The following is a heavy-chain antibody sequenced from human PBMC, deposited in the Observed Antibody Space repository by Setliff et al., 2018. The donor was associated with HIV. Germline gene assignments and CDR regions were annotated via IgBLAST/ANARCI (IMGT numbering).Heavy chain of an antibody. D-gene: IGHD6-25*01. J-gene: IGHJ4*02. Sequence: TLSLTCTVSGDSIRSGSYYWTWIRQPAGKGLEWIGHIYTTGKTHYNPSLKSRVTISADTSKSQFSLNLSSVTAADTAVYYCARKNRGAPAPFDYWGQGTLVTVSS. V-gene: IGHV4-61*09. CDR3: ARKNRGAPAPFDY. CDR1: GDSIRSGSYY. CDR2: IYTTGKT.